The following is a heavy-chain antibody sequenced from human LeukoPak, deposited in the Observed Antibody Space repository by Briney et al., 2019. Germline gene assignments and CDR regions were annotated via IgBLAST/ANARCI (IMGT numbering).Heavy chain of an antibody. CDR1: GFTFTTYA. Sequence: GGSLRLSCAVSGFTFTTYAMSWVRQAPGKGLEWVSSISTSGGYSYYADSVKGRFTISRDNSKNTLYLQMNSLRADDTAVYYCVKNYRFDNWGQGTLVIVSS. J-gene: IGHJ4*02. CDR2: ISTSGGYS. V-gene: IGHV3-23*01. CDR3: VKNYRFDN. D-gene: IGHD1-7*01.